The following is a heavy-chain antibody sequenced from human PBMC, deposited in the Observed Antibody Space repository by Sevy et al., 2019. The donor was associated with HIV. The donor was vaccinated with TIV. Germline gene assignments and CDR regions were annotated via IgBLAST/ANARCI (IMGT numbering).Heavy chain of an antibody. Sequence: GGSLRLSCAASGFNFINYGMSWVRQAPGKGLEWVSVISGSGDTTNYAHSVKGRFVISRDNSKHTRYLQLNGLRAEDTAVYYCAKDIRVALVVPSPGYGMDVWGHGTPVTVSS. J-gene: IGHJ6*02. CDR1: GFNFINYG. D-gene: IGHD2-15*01. CDR2: ISGSGDTT. CDR3: AKDIRVALVVPSPGYGMDV. V-gene: IGHV3-23*01.